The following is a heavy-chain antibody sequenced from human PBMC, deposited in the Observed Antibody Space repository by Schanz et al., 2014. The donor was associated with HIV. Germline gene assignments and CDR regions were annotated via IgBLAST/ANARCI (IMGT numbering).Heavy chain of an antibody. J-gene: IGHJ4*02. Sequence: QVKLQQWGAGLLKPSETLSLTCAVYGGSFTGYYWSWIRQSPGKGLEWLGQINHRESTNYNPSLHRHVTISLDTSKNQFSLRLRSATAADTAVYYCARDNDPYYYDNSGYYDRLFDYWGQGTLVTVSS. D-gene: IGHD3-22*01. CDR3: ARDNDPYYYDNSGYYDRLFDY. CDR1: GGSFTGYY. V-gene: IGHV4-34*01. CDR2: INHREST.